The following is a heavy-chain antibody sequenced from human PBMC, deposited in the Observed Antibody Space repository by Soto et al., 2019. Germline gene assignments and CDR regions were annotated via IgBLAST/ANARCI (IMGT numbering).Heavy chain of an antibody. J-gene: IGHJ4*02. CDR3: ARESRYCSGGSCYFLPGIDY. Sequence: QVQLVQSGAEVKKPGSSVKVSCKASGGTFSSYAISWVRQAPGQGLEWMGGIIPIFVTANYAQKFQGRVAITADESTRTAYMELSSLRSEDTAVYYCARESRYCSGGSCYFLPGIDYWGQGTLVTVSS. CDR2: IIPIFVTA. D-gene: IGHD2-15*01. CDR1: GGTFSSYA. V-gene: IGHV1-69*12.